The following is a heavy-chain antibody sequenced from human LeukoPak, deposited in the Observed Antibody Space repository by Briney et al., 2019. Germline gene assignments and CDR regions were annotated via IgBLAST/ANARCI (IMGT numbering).Heavy chain of an antibody. CDR3: MRDAVGGDTGDY. V-gene: IGHV3-11*05. CDR1: GFTFSDYY. J-gene: IGHJ4*02. D-gene: IGHD5-18*01. Sequence: GGSLRLSCAASGFTFSDYYMNWIRQAPGKGLEWVSYISSSSDYTNYADSVKGRFTISRDNAGNSLYLQMNSLRAEDAAVYYCMRDAVGGDTGDYWGQGTLVTVSS. CDR2: ISSSSDYT.